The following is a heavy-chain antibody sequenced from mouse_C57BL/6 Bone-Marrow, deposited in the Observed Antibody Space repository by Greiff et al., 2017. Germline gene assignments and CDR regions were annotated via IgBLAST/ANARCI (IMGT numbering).Heavy chain of an antibody. J-gene: IGHJ1*03. V-gene: IGHV1-82*01. CDR3: ASRGPHWYFDV. D-gene: IGHD6-1*01. CDR2: IYPGDGDT. Sequence: QVQLQQSGPELVKPGASVKISCKASGYAFSSSWMNWVKQRPGKGLEWIGRIYPGDGDTNYNGKFKGKATLTADKSSSTAYMQLSSLTSEDSAVYFCASRGPHWYFDVWGTGTTVTVSS. CDR1: GYAFSSSW.